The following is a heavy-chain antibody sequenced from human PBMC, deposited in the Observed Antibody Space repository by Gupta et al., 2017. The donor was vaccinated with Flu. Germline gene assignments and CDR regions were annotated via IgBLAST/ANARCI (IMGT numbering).Heavy chain of an antibody. Sequence: VASGFTFSRYWMNWVRQATGKGLEWVANIKQDGREKHYVDSVKGRVTISRDNAKKSLYLQMNSLTAEDTAGYYCGRAMDVGGKGTAVTVSS. CDR2: IKQDGREK. D-gene: IGHD3-10*01. J-gene: IGHJ6*03. CDR1: GFTFSRYW. V-gene: IGHV3-7*01. CDR3: GRAMDV.